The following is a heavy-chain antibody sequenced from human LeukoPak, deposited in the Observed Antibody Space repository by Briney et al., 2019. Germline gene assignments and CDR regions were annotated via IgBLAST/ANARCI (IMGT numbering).Heavy chain of an antibody. J-gene: IGHJ4*02. D-gene: IGHD2-15*01. Sequence: SSVKVSCKASGGTFSSYAISWVRQAPGQGLEWMGRIIPILGIANYAQKFQGRVTITADKSTSTAYMELSSLRPEDTAVYYCARVVVAGWSPPIDYWGQGTLVTVSS. CDR1: GGTFSSYA. V-gene: IGHV1-69*04. CDR3: ARVVVAGWSPPIDY. CDR2: IIPILGIA.